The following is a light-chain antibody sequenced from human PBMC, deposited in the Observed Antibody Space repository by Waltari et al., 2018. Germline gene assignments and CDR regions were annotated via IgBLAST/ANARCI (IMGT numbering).Light chain of an antibody. Sequence: QSALTQPASVSGSPGQSITISCTGTSSDIGPYDYVSWYQQHPGKAPKLIIYDVTGRPSVISDRFSGSKYGNTASLTISGLQAEDEAFYHCSSYETSNTVVFGGGTKLTVL. CDR3: SSYETSNTVV. CDR2: DVT. CDR1: SSDIGPYDY. J-gene: IGLJ2*01. V-gene: IGLV2-14*03.